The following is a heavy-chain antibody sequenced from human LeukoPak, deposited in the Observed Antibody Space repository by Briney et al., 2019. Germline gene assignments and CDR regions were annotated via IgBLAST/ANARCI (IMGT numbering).Heavy chain of an antibody. CDR2: ISGSGGST. CDR1: GFTFSSYA. J-gene: IGHJ3*02. Sequence: GGSLRLSCAASGFTFSSYAMSWVRQAPGKGLAWVSAISGSGGSTYYADSVKGRFTISRDNSKNTLYLQMNSLRAEDTAVYYCAKFFGTEDIVVVVAATYAFDIWGQGTMVTVSS. V-gene: IGHV3-23*01. D-gene: IGHD2-15*01. CDR3: AKFFGTEDIVVVVAATYAFDI.